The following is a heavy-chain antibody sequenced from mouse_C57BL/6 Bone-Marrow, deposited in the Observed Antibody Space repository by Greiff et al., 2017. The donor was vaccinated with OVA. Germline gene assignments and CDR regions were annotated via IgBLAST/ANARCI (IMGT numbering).Heavy chain of an antibody. CDR2: ISSGGSYT. Sequence: EVKVVESGGDLVKPGGSLTLSCAASGFTFSSYGMSWVRQTPDKRLEWVATISSGGSYTYYPDSVKGRFTISRDNAKNTLYLQMSSLKSEDTAMYYCARHILLLTPGFAYWGQGTLVTVSA. D-gene: IGHD4-1*01. J-gene: IGHJ3*01. V-gene: IGHV5-6*01. CDR1: GFTFSSYG. CDR3: ARHILLLTPGFAY.